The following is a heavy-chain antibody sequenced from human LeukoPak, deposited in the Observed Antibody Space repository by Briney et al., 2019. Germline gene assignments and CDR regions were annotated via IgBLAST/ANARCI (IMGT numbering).Heavy chain of an antibody. CDR2: IFHSGTT. CDR3: ARVAGDYGDFFDY. J-gene: IGHJ4*02. D-gene: IGHD4-17*01. Sequence: ASETLSLTCTVSGGSISRDDYYWSWIRIRQPPSKGLEWIGYIFHSGTTYYNPSLESRVTISVETSKNHFSLSLTSVTAADTAMYYCARVAGDYGDFFDYWGQGTLVTASS. CDR1: GGSISRDDYY. V-gene: IGHV4-30-4*01.